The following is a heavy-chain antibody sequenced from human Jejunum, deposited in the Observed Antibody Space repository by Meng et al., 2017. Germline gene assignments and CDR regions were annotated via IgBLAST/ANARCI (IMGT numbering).Heavy chain of an antibody. V-gene: IGHV3-74*01. CDR2: IKGDGSAT. Sequence: GGSLRLSCAASGSTFSDSWMHWVRQVPGKGLVWVSGIKGDGSATSYADSVKGRFTISRDNAKKMLYLQMNSLRADDTAVYYCASLLLGWGQGKLVNVSS. J-gene: IGHJ4*02. CDR1: GSTFSDSW. CDR3: ASLLLG. D-gene: IGHD1-26*01.